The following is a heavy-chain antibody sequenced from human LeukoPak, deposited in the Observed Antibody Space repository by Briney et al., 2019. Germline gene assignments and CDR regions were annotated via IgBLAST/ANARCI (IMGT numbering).Heavy chain of an antibody. CDR1: VFTFSSYS. Sequence: GGSLRLSCAASVFTFSSYSMNWVRQAPGKGLDWLSYISGPSNTIYYADSVKGRFTISRDNARNSVYLQMNSLRAGDTAVYYCVRRGPTTVTTHDAFDIWGQGTMVTVSS. V-gene: IGHV3-48*04. J-gene: IGHJ3*02. D-gene: IGHD4-17*01. CDR3: VRRGPTTVTTHDAFDI. CDR2: ISGPSNTI.